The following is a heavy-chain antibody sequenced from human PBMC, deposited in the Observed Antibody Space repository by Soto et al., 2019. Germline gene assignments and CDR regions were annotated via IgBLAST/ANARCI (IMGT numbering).Heavy chain of an antibody. CDR3: ARHISSSWYTSGYYFDY. D-gene: IGHD6-13*01. CDR2: IYYSGST. V-gene: IGHV4-39*01. CDR1: GGSISSSSYY. Sequence: LSLTCTVSGGSISSSSYYWGWIRQPPGKGLEWIGSIYYSGSTYYNPSLKSRVTISVDTSKNQFSLKLSSVTAADTAVYYCARHISSSWYTSGYYFDYWGQGTLVTVSS. J-gene: IGHJ4*02.